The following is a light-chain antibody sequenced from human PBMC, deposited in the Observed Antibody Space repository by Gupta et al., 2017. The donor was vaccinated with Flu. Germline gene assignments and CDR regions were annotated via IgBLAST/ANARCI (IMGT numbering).Light chain of an antibody. V-gene: IGLV1-40*01. CDR1: SSNIGAGYD. J-gene: IGLJ2*01. CDR3: QSYDSSLSGNVV. Sequence: QSVLTPPPPVSWAPGPRLTISCTGSSSNIGAGYDLHWYTQLPGTAPNLLIYGTSNRPSGVPDRCSGSKSGTSASLAITGLQAEDEADYYCQSYDSSLSGNVVFGGGTKLTVL. CDR2: GTS.